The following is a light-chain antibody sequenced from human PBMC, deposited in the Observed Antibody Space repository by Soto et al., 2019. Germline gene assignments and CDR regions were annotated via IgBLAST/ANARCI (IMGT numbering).Light chain of an antibody. CDR3: QQSHGIPYT. CDR1: QTISTY. J-gene: IGKJ2*01. V-gene: IGKV1-39*01. CDR2: AAS. Sequence: DIQMTQSPSSLSACVGDRVTITCRASQTISTYLNWYQQNPGKAPKLLIYAASTLQSGVPSRFSGSGSGTDFTLTISSLQPEDFATYYCQQSHGIPYTFGQGTKLEIK.